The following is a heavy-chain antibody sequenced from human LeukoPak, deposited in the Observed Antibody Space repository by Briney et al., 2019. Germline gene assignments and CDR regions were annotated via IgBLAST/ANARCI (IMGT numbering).Heavy chain of an antibody. CDR1: GFTFSSYG. V-gene: IGHV3-33*01. D-gene: IGHD3-22*01. CDR2: IWYDGSNK. CDR3: AREAYYYDSSGYYRDAFDI. J-gene: IGHJ3*02. Sequence: GGSLRLSCAASGFTFSSYGMHWVRQAPGKGLEWVAVIWYDGSNKYYADSVKGRFTISRDNSKNTLYPQMNSLRAEDTAAYYCAREAYYYDSSGYYRDAFDIWGQGTMVTVSS.